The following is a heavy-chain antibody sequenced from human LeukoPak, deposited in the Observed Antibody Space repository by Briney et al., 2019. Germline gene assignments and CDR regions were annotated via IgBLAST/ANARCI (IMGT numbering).Heavy chain of an antibody. CDR2: FTAHGGST. V-gene: IGHV3-23*01. J-gene: IGHJ4*02. CDR3: VKTWSY. Sequence: GGSLRLSCAASGFTYVSYGMSWVRQAPGKGLEWVSTFTAHGGSTYYADSVKGRFTISRDNSRNVLYLQMNSLRAEDTAVYHCVKTWSYWGQGTLVTVSS. D-gene: IGHD1-1*01. CDR1: GFTYVSYG.